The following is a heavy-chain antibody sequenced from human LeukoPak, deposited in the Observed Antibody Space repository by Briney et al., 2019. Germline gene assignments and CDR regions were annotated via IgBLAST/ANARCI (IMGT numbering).Heavy chain of an antibody. Sequence: PGGSLRLSCAASGFTFSSYVMHRVRQAPGKGLEWVAFIRYDGSNKYYADSVKGRFTISRDNSKNTLYLQMNSLRAEDTAVYYCAKDRSSSWYGDYFDYWGQGTMVTVSS. D-gene: IGHD6-13*01. CDR2: IRYDGSNK. CDR3: AKDRSSSWYGDYFDY. V-gene: IGHV3-30*02. CDR1: GFTFSSYV. J-gene: IGHJ4*02.